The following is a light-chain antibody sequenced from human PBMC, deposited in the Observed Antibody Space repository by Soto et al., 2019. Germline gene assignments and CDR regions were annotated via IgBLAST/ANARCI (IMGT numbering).Light chain of an antibody. CDR2: DAS. CDR1: TGAVSSDHS. J-gene: IGLJ3*02. Sequence: QAVVTQEPSLTVSPGGTVTLTCASSTGAVSSDHSPYWLQQKPGQAPRTLIYDASNKHSWTPARFSGSLLGGKAALTLTGAQPDDEAEYYCLISFNTDRVFGGGTKLTVL. CDR3: LISFNTDRV. V-gene: IGLV7-46*01.